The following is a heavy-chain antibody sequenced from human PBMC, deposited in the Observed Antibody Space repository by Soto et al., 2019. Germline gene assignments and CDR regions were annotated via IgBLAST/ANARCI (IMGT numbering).Heavy chain of an antibody. CDR3: ASIAAGG. D-gene: IGHD6-13*01. V-gene: IGHV3-30-3*01. CDR2: ISYDGSNK. CDR1: RFTFSSYA. J-gene: IGHJ4*02. Sequence: QVQLVESGGSVVQPGRSLRLSCAASRFTFSSYAMDWVRQAPGKWLEWVAVISYDGSNKYYADSVKGRFTISRDKSKNTLYLQMNSLRAEDTAVYYCASIAAGGWGQGTLVTVSS.